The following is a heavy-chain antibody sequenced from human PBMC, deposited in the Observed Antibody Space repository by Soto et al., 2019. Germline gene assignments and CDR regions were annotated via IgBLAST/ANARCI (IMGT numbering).Heavy chain of an antibody. Sequence: HVQLQESGPGLVKPSQTLSLTCTVSGSSLSSGDDYWSWLRQPPGQGLEWLGFIFYTGSTYYNPSFKSRLTMSTDTSRNHFSLSLSSVTAADSAVYYCASVRAHYFDNWSQGTLVTVSS. J-gene: IGHJ4*02. CDR3: ASVRAHYFDN. CDR1: GSSLSSGDDY. V-gene: IGHV4-30-4*01. CDR2: IFYTGST.